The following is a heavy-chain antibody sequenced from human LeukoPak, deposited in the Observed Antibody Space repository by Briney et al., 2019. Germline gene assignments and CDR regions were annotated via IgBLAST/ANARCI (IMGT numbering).Heavy chain of an antibody. CDR1: GYTFTSYG. Sequence: GASAKVSCKASGYTFTSYGISWVRQVPGQGLEWMGWISAYNGNTNYAQKLQGRVTMTTDTSTSTAYMELRSLRSDDTAVYYCARDSARSYSSFDYYYGMDVWGQGTTVTVSS. J-gene: IGHJ6*02. CDR2: ISAYNGNT. V-gene: IGHV1-18*01. D-gene: IGHD1-26*01. CDR3: ARDSARSYSSFDYYYGMDV.